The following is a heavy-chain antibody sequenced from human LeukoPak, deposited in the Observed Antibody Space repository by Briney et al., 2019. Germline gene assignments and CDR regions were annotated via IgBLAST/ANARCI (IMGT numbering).Heavy chain of an antibody. V-gene: IGHV1-2*02. D-gene: IGHD3-16*01. Sequence: GASVTVSCKASVYSFSDYFIYWVRQAPGQRLELMGWVNPNRGDTNYAQKFQGRVSMTRDTSITTVYMELSRLRSDDTAVYYCARDRAKYDSTDYFDYWGQGTLVTVSS. CDR1: VYSFSDYF. CDR3: ARDRAKYDSTDYFDY. CDR2: VNPNRGDT. J-gene: IGHJ4*02.